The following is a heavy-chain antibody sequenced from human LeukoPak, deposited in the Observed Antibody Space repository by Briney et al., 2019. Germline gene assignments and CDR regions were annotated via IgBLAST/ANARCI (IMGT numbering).Heavy chain of an antibody. CDR3: ARDRKTVTLGGMDV. V-gene: IGHV3-48*03. CDR1: GFIFSSYE. CDR2: ISGSGSAI. Sequence: PGGSQRLSCAASGFIFSSYEMNWVRQAPGKGLEWVSFISGSGSAIYYADSVKGRFTLSRDNAKNSLYLQMNSLRAEDTAIYYCARDRKTVTLGGMDVWGKGTTVTVSS. J-gene: IGHJ6*04. D-gene: IGHD4-17*01.